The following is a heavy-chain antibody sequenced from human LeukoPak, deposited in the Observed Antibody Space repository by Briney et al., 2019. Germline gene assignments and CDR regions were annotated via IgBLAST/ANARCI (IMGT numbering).Heavy chain of an antibody. D-gene: IGHD3-10*01. V-gene: IGHV3-48*02. J-gene: IGHJ4*02. Sequence: GGSLRLSCAASGFTFSSYGLNWVRQAPGKGLEWISYISSRSSTMYYADSVKGRFTISRDNAKNSLFLQMSSLRDEDTAVYYCAREAILWFGELSFDYWGQGALVTVSS. CDR2: ISSRSSTM. CDR3: AREAILWFGELSFDY. CDR1: GFTFSSYG.